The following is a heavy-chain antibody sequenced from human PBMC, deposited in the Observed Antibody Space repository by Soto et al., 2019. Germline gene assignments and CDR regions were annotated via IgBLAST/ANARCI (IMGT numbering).Heavy chain of an antibody. Sequence: PGGSLRLSCEVSGFSFSSYWMSWVRQAPGKGLEWVANIKEDGSEKYSVDSAKGRFTISRDNAKNSLYLQMNSLRVEDTAVYYCARINGSSYFDNWGHGTLVTVSS. J-gene: IGHJ4*01. V-gene: IGHV3-7*01. D-gene: IGHD1-26*01. CDR1: GFSFSSYW. CDR2: IKEDGSEK. CDR3: ARINGSSYFDN.